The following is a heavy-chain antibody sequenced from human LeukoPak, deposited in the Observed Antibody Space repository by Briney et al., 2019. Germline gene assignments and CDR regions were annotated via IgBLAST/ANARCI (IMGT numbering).Heavy chain of an antibody. D-gene: IGHD3-16*02. Sequence: KSSETLSLTCTVSGGYISSYYWSWIRQPPGKGLEWIGYISYSGSTNYNPSLKSRVTISVDTSKSQFSLKLSSVTAADTAVYYCARFIDEIDNWFDPWGQGTLVTVSS. V-gene: IGHV4-59*01. CDR2: ISYSGST. CDR1: GGYISSYY. J-gene: IGHJ5*02. CDR3: ARFIDEIDNWFDP.